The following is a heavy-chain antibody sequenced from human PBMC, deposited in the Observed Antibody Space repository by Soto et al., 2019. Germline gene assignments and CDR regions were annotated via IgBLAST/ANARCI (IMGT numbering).Heavy chain of an antibody. CDR2: IRSKANNYAT. D-gene: IGHD2-21*02. J-gene: IGHJ2*01. V-gene: IGHV3-73*02. Sequence: EVQLVESGGGLVQPGGSLKLSCAASGFTFSGSAMHWVRQASGKGLEWVGRIRSKANNYATVYAASVKGRFTISRDDSKTTAHLHMNSLKTEDTAVYYCARHALQYCGGDCYLLPYFDLWGRGTLVTVSS. CDR3: ARHALQYCGGDCYLLPYFDL. CDR1: GFTFSGSA.